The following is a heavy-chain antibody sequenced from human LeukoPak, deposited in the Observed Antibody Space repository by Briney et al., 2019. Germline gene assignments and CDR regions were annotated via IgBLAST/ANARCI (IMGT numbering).Heavy chain of an antibody. CDR1: GGSISSSSYY. D-gene: IGHD6-19*01. J-gene: IGHJ3*02. V-gene: IGHV4-39*01. Sequence: SETLSLTCTVSGGSISSSSYYWGWIRQPPGKGLEWIGTIYYSGNTYYNPSLKSRVTISVDTSKNQFSLRLSSVTAADTAVYYCARGAASSHAFDIWGQGTMVTVSS. CDR3: ARGAASSHAFDI. CDR2: IYYSGNT.